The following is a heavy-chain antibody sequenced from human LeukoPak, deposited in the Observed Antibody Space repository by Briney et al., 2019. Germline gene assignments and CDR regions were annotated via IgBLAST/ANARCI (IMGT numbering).Heavy chain of an antibody. D-gene: IGHD6-19*01. CDR3: ARRGIISGWYWAYYFDY. CDR1: GFTFSSYW. Sequence: GGSLRLSCAASGFTFSSYWMTWVRQAPGKGLEWVANIEQDGGETYYVDSVKGRFTISRDNARNSLSLQMNSLRAEDTAVYYCARRGIISGWYWAYYFDYWGQGTLVTVSS. V-gene: IGHV3-7*01. J-gene: IGHJ4*02. CDR2: IEQDGGET.